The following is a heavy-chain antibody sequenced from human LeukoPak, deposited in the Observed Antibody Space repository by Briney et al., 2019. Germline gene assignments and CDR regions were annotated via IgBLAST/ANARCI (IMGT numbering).Heavy chain of an antibody. J-gene: IGHJ6*02. CDR2: INHSGST. V-gene: IGHV4-34*01. CDR3: ARVTSAGNYYYYYGMDV. D-gene: IGHD4-23*01. CDR1: GGSFSGYY. Sequence: PSQTLSLTCAVYGGSFSGYYWSWIRQPPGKGLEWIGEINHSGSTNCNPSLKSRVTISVDTSKNQFSLKLSSVTAADTAVYYCARVTSAGNYYYYYGMDVWGQGTTVTVSS.